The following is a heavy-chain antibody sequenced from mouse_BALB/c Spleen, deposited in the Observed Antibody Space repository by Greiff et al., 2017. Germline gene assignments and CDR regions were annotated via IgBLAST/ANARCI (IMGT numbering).Heavy chain of an antibody. Sequence: DVKLQESGPGLVKPSQSLSLTCTVTGYSITSDYAWNWIRQFPGNKLEWMGYISYSGCTSYNPTLKSRISITRDTSKNQFFLQLNSVTTEDTATYYCARGYVFDYWGEGTTLTVSS. CDR2: ISYSGCT. J-gene: IGHJ2*01. CDR3: ARGYVFDY. CDR1: GYSITSDYA. D-gene: IGHD2-14*01. V-gene: IGHV3-2*02.